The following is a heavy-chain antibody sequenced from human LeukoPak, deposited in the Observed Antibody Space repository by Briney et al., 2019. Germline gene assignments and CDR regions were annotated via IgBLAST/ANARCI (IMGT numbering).Heavy chain of an antibody. V-gene: IGHV3-23*01. D-gene: IGHD3-3*01. J-gene: IGHJ4*02. CDR2: ISSGGVAT. CDR3: AKQEYDFWSGYLF. CDR1: GFSFDNDA. Sequence: PAGGFLRLSCAASGFSFDNDAMTWVRQAPGKGLEWVSSISSGGVATYYADSVKGRFSISRDNSKKTLYLQMNSLRAEDTAIYYCAKQEYDFWSGYLFWGQGTLVTVSS.